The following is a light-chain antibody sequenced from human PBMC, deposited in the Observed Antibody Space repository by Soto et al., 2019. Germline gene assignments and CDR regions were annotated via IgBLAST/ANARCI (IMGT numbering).Light chain of an antibody. CDR2: GAS. CDR1: QSVSNNY. V-gene: IGKV3-20*01. Sequence: EIVLTQSPGTLSLSPGEGATLSCRASQSVSNNYLAWYQQKPGQAPRLLIYGASGRATGTPDRFSGSGSGTDFTLTISRLEPEDFALYYCQQYGSSSETFGQGTKVEIK. J-gene: IGKJ1*01. CDR3: QQYGSSSET.